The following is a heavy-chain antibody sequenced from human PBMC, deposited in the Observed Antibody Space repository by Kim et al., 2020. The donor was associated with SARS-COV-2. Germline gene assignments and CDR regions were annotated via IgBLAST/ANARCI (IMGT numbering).Heavy chain of an antibody. CDR3: ARVGFQPGSGTNYYYYGMDV. V-gene: IGHV4-59*01. D-gene: IGHD3-10*01. Sequence: RVTISVDTSKNQFSLKLSSVTAADTAVYYCARVGFQPGSGTNYYYYGMDVWGQGTTVTVSS. J-gene: IGHJ6*02.